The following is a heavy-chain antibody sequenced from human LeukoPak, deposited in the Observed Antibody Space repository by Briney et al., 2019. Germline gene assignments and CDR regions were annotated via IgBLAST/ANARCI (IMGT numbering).Heavy chain of an antibody. CDR3: ARDRFRFLEWLFYHGMDV. J-gene: IGHJ6*02. V-gene: IGHV1-2*06. CDR2: INPNSGGT. D-gene: IGHD3-3*01. Sequence: ASVKVSCKASGYMFTAYTMNWVRQAPGQGLEWMGRINPNSGGTNYAQKFQGRVTMTRDTSISTAYMELSRLRSDDTAVYYCARDRFRFLEWLFYHGMDVWGQGTTVTVSS. CDR1: GYMFTAYT.